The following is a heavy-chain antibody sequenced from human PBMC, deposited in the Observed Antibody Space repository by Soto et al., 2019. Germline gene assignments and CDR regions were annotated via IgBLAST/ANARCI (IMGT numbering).Heavy chain of an antibody. CDR1: GGSISSGGYY. D-gene: IGHD3-10*01. CDR2: IYYSGST. V-gene: IGHV4-31*03. J-gene: IGHJ6*03. Sequence: QVQLQESGPGLVKPSQTLSLTCTVSGGSISSGGYYWSWIRQHPGKGLEWIGYIYYSGSTYYNTSLKSGETISVDTTKTQFTLKLRYVTAANTAVYYCARGRGNSYGSGSSPPQYYYYYMDVWGKGTTVTVSS. CDR3: ARGRGNSYGSGSSPPQYYYYYMDV.